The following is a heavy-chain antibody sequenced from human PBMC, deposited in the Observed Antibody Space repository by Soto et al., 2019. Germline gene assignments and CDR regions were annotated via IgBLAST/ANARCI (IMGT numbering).Heavy chain of an antibody. CDR2: IYYSGST. D-gene: IGHD6-13*01. V-gene: IGHV4-59*01. Sequence: PSETLSLTCTVSGGSISSYYWSWIRQPPGKGLEWIGYIYYSGSTNYNPSLKSRVTISVDTSKNQFSLKLSSVTAADTAVYYCSWSSTLYYYYYGMDVWGQGTTVTVSS. CDR3: SWSSTLYYYYYGMDV. CDR1: GGSISSYY. J-gene: IGHJ6*02.